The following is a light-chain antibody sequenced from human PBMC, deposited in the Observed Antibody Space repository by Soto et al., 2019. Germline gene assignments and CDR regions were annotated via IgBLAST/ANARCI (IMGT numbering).Light chain of an antibody. CDR1: QSVSTY. Sequence: DIQMTQSPSSLSTSAGDRVTITCRTSQSVSTYLNWYQQRPGKAPKLLIYGASSLQSGVPSRFSGSGSGTHFTLTISSLQPEDFATYYFQEGSTLLKSGGGTKVDIK. CDR3: QEGSTLLK. V-gene: IGKV1-39*01. J-gene: IGKJ4*02. CDR2: GAS.